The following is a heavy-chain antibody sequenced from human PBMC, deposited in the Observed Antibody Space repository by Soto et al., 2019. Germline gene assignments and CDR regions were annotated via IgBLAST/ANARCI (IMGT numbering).Heavy chain of an antibody. J-gene: IGHJ5*02. V-gene: IGHV5-51*01. CDR2: VYPRDSDT. CDR1: GYIFIDYW. CDR3: ARAPLRGYSIRFNS. D-gene: IGHD5-12*01. Sequence: GESLKISCKASGYIFIDYWIGWVRQMPGKGLEWMGIVYPRDSDTRYSPSFQGQVTISADRSTGTAFLQWRSLKASDTALSYCARAPLRGYSIRFNSWGKGTLVTVSS.